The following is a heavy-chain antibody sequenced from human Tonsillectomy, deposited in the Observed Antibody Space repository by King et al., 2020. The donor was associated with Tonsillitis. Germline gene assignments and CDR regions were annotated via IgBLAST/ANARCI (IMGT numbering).Heavy chain of an antibody. CDR2: IYYSGSA. V-gene: IGHV4-39*01. CDR1: GGSIDSSSYY. D-gene: IGHD3-10*01. J-gene: IGHJ4*02. Sequence: QLQLQESGPGLVKPSETLSLTCTVSGGSIDSSSYYWGWIRQPPGKGLELIGSIYYSGSAYYNPSLKSRVTISVDTSKNQFSLKLSSVTAADTAVYYCGRQLTMVRGVIITSRFFDYWGQGTQVTVSS. CDR3: GRQLTMVRGVIITSRFFDY.